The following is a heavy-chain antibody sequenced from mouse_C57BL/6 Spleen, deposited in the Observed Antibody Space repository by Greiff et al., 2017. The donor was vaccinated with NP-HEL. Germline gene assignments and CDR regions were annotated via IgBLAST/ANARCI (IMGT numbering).Heavy chain of an antibody. V-gene: IGHV1-82*01. CDR2: IYPGDGDT. CDR1: GYAFSSSW. J-gene: IGHJ4*01. CDR3: ARKNYSYAMDY. D-gene: IGHD2-1*01. Sequence: VKLQESGPELVKPGASVKISCKASGYAFSSSWMNWVKQRPGKGLEWIGRIYPGDGDTNYNGKFKGKATLTADKSSSTAYMQLSSLTSEDSAVYFCARKNYSYAMDYWGQGTSVTVSS.